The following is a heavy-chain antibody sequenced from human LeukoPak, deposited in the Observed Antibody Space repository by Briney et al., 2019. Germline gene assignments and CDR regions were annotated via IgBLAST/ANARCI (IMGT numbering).Heavy chain of an antibody. V-gene: IGHV3-23*01. Sequence: PGGSLRLSCAASGFTFSSYAMSWDRQAPGKGLEWVSGMSSSGDSTYHADSVKGRFTISRDNSKNTLYLQMNSLRAEDTAVYYCAKSPNMVQGARGDWFDPWGQGILVTVSS. J-gene: IGHJ5*02. CDR1: GFTFSSYA. CDR2: MSSSGDST. CDR3: AKSPNMVQGARGDWFDP. D-gene: IGHD3-10*01.